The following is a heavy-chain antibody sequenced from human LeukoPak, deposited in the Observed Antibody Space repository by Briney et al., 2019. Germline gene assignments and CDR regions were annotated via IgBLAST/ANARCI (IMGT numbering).Heavy chain of an antibody. J-gene: IGHJ4*02. D-gene: IGHD1-26*01. V-gene: IGHV5-51*01. CDR2: IYPGDSDT. CDR3: ARRRAYSGSPFDY. Sequence: GESLKISCKGSGYSLTSYWIGWVRQMPGKGLEWMGIIYPGDSDTRYSPSFQGQVTISADKSISTAYLQWSSLKASDTAMYYCARRRAYSGSPFDYWGQGTLITVSS. CDR1: GYSLTSYW.